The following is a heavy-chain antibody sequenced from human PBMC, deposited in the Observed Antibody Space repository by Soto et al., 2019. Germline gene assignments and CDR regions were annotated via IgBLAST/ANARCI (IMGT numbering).Heavy chain of an antibody. Sequence: SETLSLTCTVSGGSISSGDYYWSWIRQPPGKGLEWIGYIYYSGSTYYNPSLKSRVTISVDTSKNQFSLKLSSVTAADTAVYYCARGVVPAAFDYWGQGTLVTVSS. D-gene: IGHD2-2*01. CDR3: ARGVVPAAFDY. V-gene: IGHV4-30-4*01. CDR1: GGSISSGDYY. CDR2: IYYSGST. J-gene: IGHJ4*02.